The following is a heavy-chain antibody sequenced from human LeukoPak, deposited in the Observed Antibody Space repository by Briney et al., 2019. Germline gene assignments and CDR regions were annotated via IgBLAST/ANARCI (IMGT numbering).Heavy chain of an antibody. CDR3: ARGRMVRGVISLVFDY. D-gene: IGHD3-10*01. V-gene: IGHV4-34*01. CDR2: INHSGST. Sequence: KPSETLSLTCAVYGGSFSGYYWSWIRQPPGKGLEWIGEINHSGSTNYNPSLKSRVTISVDTSKNQFSLKLSSVTAADTAVYYCARGRMVRGVISLVFDYWGQGTLVTVSS. J-gene: IGHJ4*02. CDR1: GGSFSGYY.